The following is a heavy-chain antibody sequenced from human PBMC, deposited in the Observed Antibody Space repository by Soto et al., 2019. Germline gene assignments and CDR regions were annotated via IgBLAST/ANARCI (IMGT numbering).Heavy chain of an antibody. J-gene: IGHJ4*02. V-gene: IGHV3-30*18. D-gene: IGHD1-1*01. CDR3: AKVPIAGPFDY. Sequence: SLRLSCAASGFTFSSYGMHWVRQAPGKGLEWVAVISYDGSNKYYADSVKGRFTISRDNSKNTLYLQMNGLRAEDTAVYYCAKVPIAGPFDYWGQGTLVTVSS. CDR1: GFTFSSYG. CDR2: ISYDGSNK.